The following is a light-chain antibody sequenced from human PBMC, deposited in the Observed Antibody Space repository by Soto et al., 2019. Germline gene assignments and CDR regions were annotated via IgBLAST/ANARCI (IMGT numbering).Light chain of an antibody. CDR1: QSISTW. J-gene: IGKJ1*01. Sequence: DIQMTQSPSTLSASVGDRVTITCRASQSISTWLALYQQEPGKAPKLLLYDASTLQSGVPSRFSGSGSGTDFTLTISRLHPDDFATYYCQQYNTYPWTFGQGTKVDIK. CDR2: DAS. CDR3: QQYNTYPWT. V-gene: IGKV1-5*01.